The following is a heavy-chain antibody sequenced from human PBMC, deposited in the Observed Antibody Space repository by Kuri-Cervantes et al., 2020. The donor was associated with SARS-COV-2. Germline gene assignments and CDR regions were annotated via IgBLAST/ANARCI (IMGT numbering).Heavy chain of an antibody. CDR3: ARGHSALKRELLPFDY. CDR1: GYTFTGYY. CDR2: INPNSGGT. J-gene: IGHJ4*02. Sequence: ASVKVSCKASGYTFTGYYMRWVRQAPGQGLEWMGRINPNSGGTNYAQKFQGRVTMTRDTSISTAYMELSRLRSDDTAVYYCARGHSALKRELLPFDYWGQGTLVTVSS. D-gene: IGHD1-26*01. V-gene: IGHV1-2*06.